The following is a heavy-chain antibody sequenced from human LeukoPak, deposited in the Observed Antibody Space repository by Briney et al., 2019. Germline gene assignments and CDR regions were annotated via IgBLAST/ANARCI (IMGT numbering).Heavy chain of an antibody. CDR1: GGSINSYY. D-gene: IGHD1-26*01. CDR3: AREGSGSFDY. V-gene: IGHV4-59*06. CDR2: IYYSGST. J-gene: IGHJ4*02. Sequence: PSETLSLTCTVSGGSINSYYWSWIRQHPGKGLEWIGYIYYSGSTYYNPSLKSRVTISVDTSKNQFSLKLSSVTAADTAVYYCAREGSGSFDYWGQGTLVTVSS.